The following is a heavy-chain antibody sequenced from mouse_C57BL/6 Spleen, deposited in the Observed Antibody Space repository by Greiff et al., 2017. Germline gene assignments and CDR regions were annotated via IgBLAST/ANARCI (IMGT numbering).Heavy chain of an antibody. CDR2: INPNNGGT. CDR3: ARLHYYGSSYRSPFAY. CDR1: GYTFTDYN. D-gene: IGHD1-1*01. V-gene: IGHV1-18*01. J-gene: IGHJ3*01. Sequence: EVQLQQSGPELVKPGASVKIPCKASGYTFTDYNMDWVKQSPGKSLEWIGDINPNNGGTIYNQKFKGKATLTVDKSSSTAYMELRSLTSEDTAVYYCARLHYYGSSYRSPFAYWGQGTLVTVSA.